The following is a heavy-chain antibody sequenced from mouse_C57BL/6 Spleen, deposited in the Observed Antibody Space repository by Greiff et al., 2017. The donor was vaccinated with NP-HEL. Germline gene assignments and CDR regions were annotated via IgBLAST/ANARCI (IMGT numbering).Heavy chain of an antibody. D-gene: IGHD2-4*01. CDR2: IYPRDGST. Sequence: VHLVESDAELVKPGASVKISCKVSGYTFTDHTIHWMKQRPEQGLEWIGYIYPRDGSTKYNEKFKGKATLTADKSSSTAYMQLSSLTSEDSAVYFCARFDYDDGGADYWGQGTTLTVSS. CDR1: GYTFTDHT. J-gene: IGHJ2*01. V-gene: IGHV1-78*01. CDR3: ARFDYDDGGADY.